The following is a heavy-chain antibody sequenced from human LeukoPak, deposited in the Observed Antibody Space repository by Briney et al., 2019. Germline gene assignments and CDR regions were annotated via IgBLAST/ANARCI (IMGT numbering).Heavy chain of an antibody. CDR2: ISWDGGST. Sequence: GGSLRLSCAASGFTFDDYAMHWVRQAPGEGLEWVSLISWDGGSTYYADSVKGRFTISRDNSKNTLYLQMNSLRAEDTAVYYCARGSSGNWGQGTLVTVSS. D-gene: IGHD3-10*01. CDR3: ARGSSGN. V-gene: IGHV3-43D*03. CDR1: GFTFDDYA. J-gene: IGHJ4*02.